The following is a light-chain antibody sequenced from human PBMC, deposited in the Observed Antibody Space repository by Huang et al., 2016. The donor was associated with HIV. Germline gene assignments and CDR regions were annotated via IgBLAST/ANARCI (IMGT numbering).Light chain of an antibody. CDR3: QQSYSTPSIT. CDR1: QSISSY. V-gene: IGKV1-39*01. J-gene: IGKJ5*01. Sequence: DIQMTQSPSSLSASVGDRVTITCRASQSISSYLNWFQQKPGKAPKLLIFATSNWQNGVPSRFSGSGSGTDFTLTISSLQPEDFATYYCQQSYSTPSITFGQGTRLEIK. CDR2: ATS.